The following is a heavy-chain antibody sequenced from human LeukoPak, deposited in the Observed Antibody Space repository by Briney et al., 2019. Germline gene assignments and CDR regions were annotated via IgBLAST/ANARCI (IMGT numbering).Heavy chain of an antibody. V-gene: IGHV4-61*02. Sequence: SQTLSLTCTVSGGSISSGSYYWSWIRQPAGKGLEWIGRIHTSGSTNYNPSLKSRVTISVDTSKNQFSLKLSSVTAADTAVYYCARGGYYDILTGYYNYNWFDPWGQGTLVTVSS. J-gene: IGHJ5*02. CDR2: IHTSGST. CDR1: GGSISSGSYY. D-gene: IGHD3-9*01. CDR3: ARGGYYDILTGYYNYNWFDP.